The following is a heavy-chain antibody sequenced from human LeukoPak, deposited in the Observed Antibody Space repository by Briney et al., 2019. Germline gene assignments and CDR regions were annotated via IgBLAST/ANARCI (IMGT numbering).Heavy chain of an antibody. J-gene: IGHJ4*02. Sequence: GGFLRLSCAASGFTFSSYAMSWVRQAPGKGLEWVSAISGSGGSTYYADSVKGRFTISRDNSKNTLYLQMNSLRAEDTAVYYCAQPGTTVTSPIYCWGQGTLVTVSS. CDR2: ISGSGGST. D-gene: IGHD4-17*01. CDR1: GFTFSSYA. V-gene: IGHV3-23*01. CDR3: AQPGTTVTSPIYC.